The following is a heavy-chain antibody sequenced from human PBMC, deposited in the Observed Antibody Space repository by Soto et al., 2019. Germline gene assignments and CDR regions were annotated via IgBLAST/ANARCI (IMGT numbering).Heavy chain of an antibody. CDR3: TREQSDDNYFDP. J-gene: IGHJ5*02. CDR1: VCSISIDD. Sequence: LETLCITWTVSVCSISIDDLSWIRQPPGEGLEWLGYIYYSGGTNYNPALKSRVTISLDKSKSQFSLRLISVTAADTAVYYCTREQSDDNYFDPWGQGTLVTVSS. CDR2: IYYSGGT. V-gene: IGHV4-59*01. D-gene: IGHD6-19*01.